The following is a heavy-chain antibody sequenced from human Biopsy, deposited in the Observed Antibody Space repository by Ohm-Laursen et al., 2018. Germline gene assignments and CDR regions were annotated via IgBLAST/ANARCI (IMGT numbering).Heavy chain of an antibody. CDR2: ISNRGST. CDR3: ARLYRLDDYWNDDPPDAFDV. CDR1: GGSISSDY. V-gene: IGHV4-59*07. D-gene: IGHD3-3*01. Sequence: SDTLSLTCPVSGGSISSDYWSWIRQSPGKGLEWIGYISNRGSTNYNPSLRGRVTISVDTSKNQFSLKLSSLTAADTAVFFCARLYRLDDYWNDDPPDAFDVWGQGTVVTVSS. J-gene: IGHJ3*01.